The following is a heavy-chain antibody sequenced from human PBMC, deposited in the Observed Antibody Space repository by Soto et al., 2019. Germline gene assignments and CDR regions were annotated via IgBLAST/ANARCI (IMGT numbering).Heavy chain of an antibody. V-gene: IGHV2-70*01. CDR1: GFSLSTRGMC. D-gene: IGHD6-13*01. Sequence: GSGPTLVNPTQTLTLTCTFSGFSLSTRGMCVSWIRQPPGKALEWLALIDWDDDKYYSTSLKTRLTISKDTSKNQVVLTMTNMDPVDTATYYCARTYHIAAAGPYYYGMDVWGQGTTVTVSS. CDR3: ARTYHIAAAGPYYYGMDV. J-gene: IGHJ6*02. CDR2: IDWDDDK.